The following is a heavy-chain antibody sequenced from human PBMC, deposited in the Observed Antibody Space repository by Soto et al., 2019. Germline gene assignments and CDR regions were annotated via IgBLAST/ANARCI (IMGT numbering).Heavy chain of an antibody. Sequence: ASVKVSCKASGYTFTSYDINWVRQATGQGLEWMGWMNPNSGNTGYAQKFQGRVTMTRNTSISTAYMELGSLRSEDTAVYYCARGGGRDILTGYYPNWGQGTLVTVSS. CDR1: GYTFTSYD. CDR2: MNPNSGNT. D-gene: IGHD3-9*01. J-gene: IGHJ4*02. V-gene: IGHV1-8*01. CDR3: ARGGGRDILTGYYPN.